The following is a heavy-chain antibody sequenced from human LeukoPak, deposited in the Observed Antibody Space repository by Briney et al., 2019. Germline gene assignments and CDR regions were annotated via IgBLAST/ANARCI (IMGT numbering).Heavy chain of an antibody. J-gene: IGHJ4*02. D-gene: IGHD6-13*01. Sequence: SETLSLTCTVSGGSISSYYSSWIRPPAGKGLEWIGRIYSTGSTNYHPSLKSRVTMSVDTSKNQFSLRLRSVTAADTAVYYCARQIASAGTAGFDFWGQGALVTVSS. CDR2: IYSTGST. CDR1: GGSISSYY. V-gene: IGHV4-4*07. CDR3: ARQIASAGTAGFDF.